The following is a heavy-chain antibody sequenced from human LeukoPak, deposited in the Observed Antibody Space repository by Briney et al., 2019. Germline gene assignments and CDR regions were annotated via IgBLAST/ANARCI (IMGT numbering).Heavy chain of an antibody. CDR3: AKDTSIGRYCTNGVCSPFDY. J-gene: IGHJ4*02. CDR1: GGSISSSSYY. Sequence: ETLSLTCTVSGGSISSSSYYWRWIRQPPGKGLEWISAISDSGGSTYDADSVKGLFTISRDNSKNTLYLQMNSLRAEDTAVYYCAKDTSIGRYCTNGVCSPFDYWGQGTLVTVSS. V-gene: IGHV3-23*01. D-gene: IGHD2-8*01. CDR2: ISDSGGST.